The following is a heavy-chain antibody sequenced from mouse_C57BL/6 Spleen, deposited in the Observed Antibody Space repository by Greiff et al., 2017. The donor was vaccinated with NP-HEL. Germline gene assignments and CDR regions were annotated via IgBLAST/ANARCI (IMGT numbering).Heavy chain of an antibody. CDR1: GYAFTNYL. CDR2: INPGSGGT. V-gene: IGHV1-54*01. Sequence: VQLQQSGAELVRPGTSVKVSCKASGYAFTNYLIEWVKQRPGQGLEWIGVINPGSGGTNYNEKFKGKATLTADKSSSTAYMQLSSLTSEESAVYFCARSMITTVVATDFDVWGTGTTVTVSS. J-gene: IGHJ1*03. CDR3: ARSMITTVVATDFDV. D-gene: IGHD1-1*01.